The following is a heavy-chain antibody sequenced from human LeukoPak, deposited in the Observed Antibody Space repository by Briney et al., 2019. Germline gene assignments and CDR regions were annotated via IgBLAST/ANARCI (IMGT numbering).Heavy chain of an antibody. V-gene: IGHV1-2*02. J-gene: IGHJ4*02. CDR2: INPISGGT. D-gene: IGHD7-27*01. CDR3: ARDWGRNWGSDY. CDR1: GYTFIHYF. Sequence: ASVKVSCKASGYTFIHYFIHWVRQAPGQGLEWVGWINPISGGTDYAQKFLGRVTMTRDTSITTAYMELSRLRSDDTAVYYCARDWGRNWGSDYWGQGTLVTVSS.